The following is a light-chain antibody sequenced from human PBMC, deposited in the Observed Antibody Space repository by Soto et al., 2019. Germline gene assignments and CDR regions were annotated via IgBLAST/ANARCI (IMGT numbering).Light chain of an antibody. Sequence: VLAQAPGTLSLYPGERTTLSCRASQSISRYLAWYQQKPGQGPRLLIYGASSRATGTPDRFSGSGSGTEFTLTISSLQSEDFAVYYCQQYNSLPLPFGGGTKVDIK. CDR1: QSISRY. CDR2: GAS. CDR3: QQYNSLPLP. J-gene: IGKJ4*01. V-gene: IGKV3D-15*01.